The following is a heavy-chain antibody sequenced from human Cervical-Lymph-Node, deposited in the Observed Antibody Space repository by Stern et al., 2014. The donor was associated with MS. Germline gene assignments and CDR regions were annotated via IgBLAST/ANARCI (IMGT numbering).Heavy chain of an antibody. J-gene: IGHJ4*02. CDR3: ARIGEYQLHYFDY. D-gene: IGHD2-2*01. CDR2: IDWDDDR. Sequence: QITLKESGPALVKPTQTLTLTCTFSGFSLTTSGMCVSWIRQPPGKALEGLARIDWDDDRYYSSSLKTRLTISKDTSKNQVVLTMTNMDPVDTATYYCARIGEYQLHYFDYWGQGTLVTVSS. CDR1: GFSLTTSGMC. V-gene: IGHV2-70*15.